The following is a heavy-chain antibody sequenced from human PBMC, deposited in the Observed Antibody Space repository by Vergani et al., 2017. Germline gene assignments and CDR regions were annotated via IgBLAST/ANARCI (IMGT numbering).Heavy chain of an antibody. Sequence: EVQLVESGGGLVKPGGSLRLSCAASGFTFSSYSMNWVRQAPGKGLEWVSSISSSSSYIYYADSVKGRFTISRDNAKNSLYLQMNSLRAEDTAVYYCARDDQAVIQLSTRQPDPYYYYGMDVWGQGTTVTVSS. CDR3: ARDDQAVIQLSTRQPDPYYYYGMDV. CDR2: ISSSSSYI. J-gene: IGHJ6*02. CDR1: GFTFSSYS. D-gene: IGHD5-18*01. V-gene: IGHV3-21*01.